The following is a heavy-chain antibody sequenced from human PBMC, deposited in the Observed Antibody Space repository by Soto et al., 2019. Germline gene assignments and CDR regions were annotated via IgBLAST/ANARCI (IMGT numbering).Heavy chain of an antibody. J-gene: IGHJ6*02. CDR1: GGSISSGDYY. CDR2: IYYSGST. CDR3: ARAYYYGSGSYRYYYYGMDV. V-gene: IGHV4-30-4*01. D-gene: IGHD3-10*01. Sequence: SETLSLTCTVSGGSISSGDYYWSWIRQPPGKGLEWIGYIYYSGSTYYNPSLKSRVTISVDTSKNQFSLKLSSVTAADTAVYYCARAYYYGSGSYRYYYYGMDVWGQGTTVTVSS.